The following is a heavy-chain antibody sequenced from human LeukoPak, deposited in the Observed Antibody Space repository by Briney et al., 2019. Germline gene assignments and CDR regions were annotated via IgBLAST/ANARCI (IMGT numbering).Heavy chain of an antibody. V-gene: IGHV3-7*01. J-gene: IGHJ4*02. CDR2: IKQDGSEK. CDR1: GFTFSSYW. D-gene: IGHD3-3*01. Sequence: GGSLRLSCAASGFTFSSYWMSWVRQAPGNGLEWVANIKQDGSEKCYVDSVKGRFTISRDNAKNSLYLQMNSLRAEDTAVYYCARDSDDYDFWSGYYKVAWYFDYWGQGTLVTVSS. CDR3: ARDSDDYDFWSGYYKVAWYFDY.